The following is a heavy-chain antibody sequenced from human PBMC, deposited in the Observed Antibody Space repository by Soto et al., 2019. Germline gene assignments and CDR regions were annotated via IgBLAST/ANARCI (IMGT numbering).Heavy chain of an antibody. CDR1: GGSISSYY. D-gene: IGHD3-22*01. CDR3: ARHYYDSSGYYLGVFDY. CDR2: IYYSGST. V-gene: IGHV4-59*01. Sequence: PSETLSLTCTVSGGSISSYYWSWIRQPPGKGLEWIGYIYYSGSTNYNPSLKSRVTISVDTSKNQFSLKLSSVTAADTAVYYCARHYYDSSGYYLGVFDYWGQGTLGTGSS. J-gene: IGHJ4*02.